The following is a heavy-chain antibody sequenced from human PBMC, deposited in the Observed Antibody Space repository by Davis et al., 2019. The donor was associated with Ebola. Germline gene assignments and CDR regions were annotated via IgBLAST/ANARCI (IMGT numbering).Heavy chain of an antibody. D-gene: IGHD3-22*01. J-gene: IGHJ4*02. CDR2: INPNGGST. CDR3: ARYDSSGYADFDY. Sequence: AVSVKVSCKASGYTFTNYYLQWVRQAPGQGLEWMGIINPNGGSTIYTQKFQGRVTMTRDTSTSTVYMELSSLRSEDAAVYYCARYDSSGYADFDYWGQGTLVTVSS. V-gene: IGHV1-46*01. CDR1: GYTFTNYY.